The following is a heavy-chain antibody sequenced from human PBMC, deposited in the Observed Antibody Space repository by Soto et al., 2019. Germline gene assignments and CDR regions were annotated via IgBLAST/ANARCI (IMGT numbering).Heavy chain of an antibody. CDR2: ISWNSGSI. D-gene: IGHD6-13*01. Sequence: VQLVESGGGLVQPGRSLRLSCAASGFTFDDYAMHWVRQAPGKGLEWVSGISWNSGSIGYADSVKGRFTISRDNAKNSLYLQMNSLRAEDTALYYCAKGYSSSRQSLDYWGQGTLVTVSS. V-gene: IGHV3-9*01. J-gene: IGHJ4*02. CDR3: AKGYSSSRQSLDY. CDR1: GFTFDDYA.